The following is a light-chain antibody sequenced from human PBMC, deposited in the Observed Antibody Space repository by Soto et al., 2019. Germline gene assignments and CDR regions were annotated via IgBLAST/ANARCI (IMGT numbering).Light chain of an antibody. CDR2: AAS. Sequence: DIQMTQSPSSLSASVGDRVTITCRASQSISNYLNWYQQKPGNDPKLLIYAASNLQSGVPSRFSGSGSGTDFTLTISSLQPEDFETYYCQQYTNYPWTFGQGTKV. CDR1: QSISNY. V-gene: IGKV1-39*01. CDR3: QQYTNYPWT. J-gene: IGKJ1*01.